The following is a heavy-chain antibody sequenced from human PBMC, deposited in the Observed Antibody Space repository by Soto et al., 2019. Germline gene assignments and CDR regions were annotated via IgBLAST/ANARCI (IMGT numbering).Heavy chain of an antibody. CDR2: ISGDGSST. CDR3: ARSLPGTYGAFDL. D-gene: IGHD1-7*01. CDR1: GFTFRSYW. V-gene: IGHV3-74*01. J-gene: IGHJ3*01. Sequence: GGSLRLSCAASGFTFRSYWMHWVRQSPGKGLVWVSRISGDGSSTSYADSVKGRFTISRDNAKNTMNLQMDSLRAEDTAVYYCARSLPGTYGAFDLWGQGTMVTVS.